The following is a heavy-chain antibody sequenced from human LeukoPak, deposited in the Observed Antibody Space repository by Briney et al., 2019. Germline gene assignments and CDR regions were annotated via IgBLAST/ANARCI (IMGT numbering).Heavy chain of an antibody. CDR1: GGSFSGYY. V-gene: IGHV4-34*01. CDR2: INHSGST. CDR3: ARGGYYSGSWYRFPTFDY. Sequence: SETLSLTCAVYGGSFSGYYWSWIRQPPGKGLEWNGEINHSGSTNYNPSLKSRVTISVDTSKNQFSLKLSSVTAADTAVYYCARGGYYSGSWYRFPTFDYWGQGTLVTVSS. J-gene: IGHJ4*02. D-gene: IGHD6-13*01.